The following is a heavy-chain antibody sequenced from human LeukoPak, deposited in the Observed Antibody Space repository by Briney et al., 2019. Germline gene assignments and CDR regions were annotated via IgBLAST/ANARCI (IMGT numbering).Heavy chain of an antibody. J-gene: IGHJ4*02. CDR2: ISGSGGNT. Sequence: PGGSLRLSCAASGFTFSSYAMSWVRQAPGKGLEWVSAISGSGGNTYYADSVKGRFTISRDNSKNTLYLQMNSLRAEDTAVYYCATGSGWYPKLYYFDYWGQGTLVTVSS. CDR1: GFTFSSYA. CDR3: ATGSGWYPKLYYFDY. V-gene: IGHV3-23*01. D-gene: IGHD6-19*01.